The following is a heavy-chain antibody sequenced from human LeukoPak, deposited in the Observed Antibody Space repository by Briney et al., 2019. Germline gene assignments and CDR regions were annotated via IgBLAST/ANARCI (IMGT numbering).Heavy chain of an antibody. Sequence: GGSLRLSCAASGFTFSSYAMSWVRQAPGKGLEWVSAISGSGGSTYYADSVKGRFTISRDNAKNTLYLQMNSLRAEDTAVYYCASTVAATSRSDRYFDLWGRGTLVTVSS. CDR1: GFTFSSYA. D-gene: IGHD6-19*01. J-gene: IGHJ2*01. CDR3: ASTVAATSRSDRYFDL. V-gene: IGHV3-23*01. CDR2: ISGSGGST.